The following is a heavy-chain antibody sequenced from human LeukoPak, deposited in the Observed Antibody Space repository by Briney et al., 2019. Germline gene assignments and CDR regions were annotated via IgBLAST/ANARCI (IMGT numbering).Heavy chain of an antibody. Sequence: SETLSLTCAVYGGSFSGYYWSWIRQPPGKGLEWIGEINHSGSTNYNPSLKSRVTISVDTSKNQFSLKLSSVTAADTAVYYCARVKGYPIVVPAAISWFDPWGQGTLVTASS. CDR3: ARVKGYPIVVPAAISWFDP. CDR2: INHSGST. D-gene: IGHD2-2*01. V-gene: IGHV4-34*01. CDR1: GGSFSGYY. J-gene: IGHJ5*02.